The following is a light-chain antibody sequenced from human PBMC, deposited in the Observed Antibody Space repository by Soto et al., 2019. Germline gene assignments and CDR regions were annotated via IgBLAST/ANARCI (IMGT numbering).Light chain of an antibody. V-gene: IGKV3-11*01. CDR3: QQRSNWSPPYT. CDR1: QSVSVY. CDR2: DAI. Sequence: EVVLTQSPATLSLSPGERATLSCRASQSVSVYLAWYQQRPGQAPRLLIYDAIHRATGIPARFSGSGSGTDFSLTISSLEPEDFAVYYCQQRSNWSPPYTFGQGTKLEIK. J-gene: IGKJ2*01.